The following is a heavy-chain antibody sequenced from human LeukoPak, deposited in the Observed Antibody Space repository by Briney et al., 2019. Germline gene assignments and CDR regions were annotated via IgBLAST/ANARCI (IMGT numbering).Heavy chain of an antibody. Sequence: GASVKVSCKASGYTFTGYYMHWVRQAPGQGLEWMGWINPNSGGTNYAQKFQGRVTMTRDTSISTAYMELSRLRSDDTAVYYCARASFKRVSAFDIWGQGTMVTVSS. CDR3: ARASFKRVSAFDI. CDR1: GYTFTGYY. D-gene: IGHD2-8*01. V-gene: IGHV1-2*02. CDR2: INPNSGGT. J-gene: IGHJ3*02.